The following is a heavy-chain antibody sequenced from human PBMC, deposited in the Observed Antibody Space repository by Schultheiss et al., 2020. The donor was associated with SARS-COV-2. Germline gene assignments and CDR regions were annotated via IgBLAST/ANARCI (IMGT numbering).Heavy chain of an antibody. V-gene: IGHV4-34*01. D-gene: IGHD3-10*01. J-gene: IGHJ5*02. CDR1: GGSFSGYY. CDR3: ARAGGLLWFGERWFDP. Sequence: GSLRLSCAVYGGSFSGYYWSWIRQPPGKGLEWIGEINHSGSTNYNPSLKSRVTISVDTSKNQFSLKLSSVTAADTAVYYCARAGGLLWFGERWFDPWGQGTLVTVSS. CDR2: INHSGST.